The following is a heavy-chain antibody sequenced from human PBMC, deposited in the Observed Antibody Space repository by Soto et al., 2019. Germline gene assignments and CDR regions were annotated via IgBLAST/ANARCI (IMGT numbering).Heavy chain of an antibody. CDR3: ARRSSGKNWFDP. D-gene: IGHD6-19*01. CDR1: GFTFSSYS. J-gene: IGHJ5*02. V-gene: IGHV3-48*02. CDR2: ISSSSSTI. Sequence: EVQLVESGGGVVQPGGSLRLSCAASGFTFSSYSMNWVRQAPGKGLELVSYISSSSSTIYYADSVKGRFTISRDNAKNSLYLQMNSLRDEDTAVYYCARRSSGKNWFDPCGQGTLVTVSS.